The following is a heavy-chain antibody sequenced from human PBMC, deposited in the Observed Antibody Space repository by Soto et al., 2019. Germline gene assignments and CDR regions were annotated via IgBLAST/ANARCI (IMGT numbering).Heavy chain of an antibody. Sequence: SGPTLVNPTQTLTLTCTFSGFSLSTSGMCVSWIRQPPGKALEWLALIYWDDDKYYSTSLKTRLTISKDTSKNQVVLTMTNMDPVDTATYYCARIRRYYYGSGSYYPFLRPQYGMDVWGQGTTVTVSS. CDR3: ARIRRYYYGSGSYYPFLRPQYGMDV. CDR1: GFSLSTSGMC. V-gene: IGHV2-70*01. CDR2: IYWDDDK. D-gene: IGHD3-10*01. J-gene: IGHJ6*02.